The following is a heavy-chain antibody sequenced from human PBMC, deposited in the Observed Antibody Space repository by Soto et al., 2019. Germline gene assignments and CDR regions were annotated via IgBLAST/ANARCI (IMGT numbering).Heavy chain of an antibody. J-gene: IGHJ6*02. CDR3: AKYLSGSPFYYYGMDV. V-gene: IGHV3-23*01. Sequence: GGSLRLSCAAPGFTFSSYAMSWVRQAPGKGLEWVSAISGSGGSTYYADSVKGRFTISRDNSKNTLYLQMNSLRAEDTAVYYCAKYLSGSPFYYYGMDVWGQGTTVTVSS. CDR1: GFTFSSYA. D-gene: IGHD3-3*01. CDR2: ISGSGGST.